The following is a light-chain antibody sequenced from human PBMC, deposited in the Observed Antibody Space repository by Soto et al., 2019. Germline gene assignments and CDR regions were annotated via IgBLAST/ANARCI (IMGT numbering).Light chain of an antibody. CDR2: TAS. CDR3: QQLKSYPLT. J-gene: IGKJ4*01. V-gene: IGKV1-9*01. CDR1: QGMSTY. Sequence: DIQLTQSPSFLSASVGDRVTITCRATQGMSTYLAWYQQKPGKAPKLLIYTASTLQSGVPSRFSGSGSGTEFTLTISSLQPEDFVTYYCQQLKSYPLTFGGGTKVEI.